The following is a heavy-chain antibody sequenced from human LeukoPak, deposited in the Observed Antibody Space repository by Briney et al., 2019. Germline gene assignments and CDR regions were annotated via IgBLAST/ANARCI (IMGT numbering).Heavy chain of an antibody. CDR1: GFTFTSYS. CDR3: ARVVTAAWDWFDP. D-gene: IGHD2-2*01. J-gene: IGHJ5*02. Sequence: GGSLRLSCAASGFTFTSYSLTWVRQAPGQGLEWVSYIGASGKYIHHADSVKGRLTTSRDNAKNSLYLQMNSLRADDTAVYYCARVVTAAWDWFDPWGQGTLVTVSS. V-gene: IGHV3-21*05. CDR2: IGASGKYI.